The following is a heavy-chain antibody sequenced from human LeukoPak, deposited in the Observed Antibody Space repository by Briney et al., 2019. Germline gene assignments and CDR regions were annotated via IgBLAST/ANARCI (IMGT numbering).Heavy chain of an antibody. Sequence: SETLSLTCTVSGGSISSSSYYWGWIRRPPGKGLEWIGSIYYSGSTYYNPSLKSRVTISVDTSKNQFSLKLSSVTAADTAVYYCARGGAAAGDNFDYWGQGTLVTVSS. J-gene: IGHJ4*02. CDR1: GGSISSSSYY. D-gene: IGHD6-13*01. CDR2: IYYSGST. V-gene: IGHV4-39*07. CDR3: ARGGAAAGDNFDY.